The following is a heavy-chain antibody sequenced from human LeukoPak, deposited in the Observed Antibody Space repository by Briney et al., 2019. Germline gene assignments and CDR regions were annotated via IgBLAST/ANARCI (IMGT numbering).Heavy chain of an antibody. J-gene: IGHJ4*02. CDR1: GFTFSTYE. D-gene: IGHD2-2*02. CDR2: ISPSGDRK. CDR3: ASIQRYTSGQPFDY. V-gene: IGHV3-48*03. Sequence: PGGSLRLSCAVSGFTFSTYEMTWVRQAPGKGLEWVSYISPSGDRKYYADSVKGRFNISRDNAKNALYLQMNSLRAEDTSVYYCASIQRYTSGQPFDYWGQGTLVTVSS.